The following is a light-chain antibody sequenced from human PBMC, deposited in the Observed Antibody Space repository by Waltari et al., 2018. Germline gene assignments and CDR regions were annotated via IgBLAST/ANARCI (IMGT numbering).Light chain of an antibody. Sequence: EIVLTQSPATLSLSPGERATLSCRPSPSVSGYVAWYQQRPGQAPRLLIYDANHRATGIPARFSGSGSGTDFTLTISSLEPEDFVVYYCQHRISWPYTFGQGTKLQI. CDR2: DAN. J-gene: IGKJ2*01. V-gene: IGKV3-11*01. CDR1: PSVSGY. CDR3: QHRISWPYT.